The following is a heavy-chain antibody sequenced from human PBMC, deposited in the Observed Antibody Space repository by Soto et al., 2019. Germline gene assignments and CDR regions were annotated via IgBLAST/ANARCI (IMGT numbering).Heavy chain of an antibody. D-gene: IGHD3-9*01. CDR2: ISAYNGNT. CDR3: ARVRYDILTGGNTYYYYGMDV. Sequence: EASVKVSCKASGYTFTSYGISWVRQAPGQGLEWMGWISAYNGNTNYAQKLQGRVTMTTDTSTSAAYMELRSLRSDDTAVYYCARVRYDILTGGNTYYYYGMDVWGQGTTVTVSS. V-gene: IGHV1-18*04. J-gene: IGHJ6*02. CDR1: GYTFTSYG.